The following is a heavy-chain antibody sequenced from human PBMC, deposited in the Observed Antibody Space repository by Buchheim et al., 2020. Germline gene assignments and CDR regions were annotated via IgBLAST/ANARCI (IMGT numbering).Heavy chain of an antibody. J-gene: IGHJ6*02. D-gene: IGHD5-18*01. Sequence: EVQLVESGGGLVQPGGSLRLSCAASGFTFSSYWMHWVRQAPGKGLVWVSRINSDGSSTSYADSVKGRFTISRDNATNTLYLQMNSLRAEDTAVYYCAREFGYSYGSYYYYYGMDVWGQGTT. CDR2: INSDGSST. CDR1: GFTFSSYW. V-gene: IGHV3-74*01. CDR3: AREFGYSYGSYYYYYGMDV.